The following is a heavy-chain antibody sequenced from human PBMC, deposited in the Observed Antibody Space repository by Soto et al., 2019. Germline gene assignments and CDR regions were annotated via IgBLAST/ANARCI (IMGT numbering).Heavy chain of an antibody. CDR3: ARAGSYLYFDY. D-gene: IGHD3-10*01. V-gene: IGHV4-61*08. CDR1: GGSVSSGGYY. J-gene: IGHJ4*02. Sequence: QVQLQESGPGLVKPSETLSLTCSVSGGSVSSGGYYWSWIRQPPGKGLEWIGCIYYSGSTDYNPSLKSRVTMLLDKSKNQFSLKLNSVTAADTAVYFCARAGSYLYFDYWGQGTLVTVSS. CDR2: IYYSGST.